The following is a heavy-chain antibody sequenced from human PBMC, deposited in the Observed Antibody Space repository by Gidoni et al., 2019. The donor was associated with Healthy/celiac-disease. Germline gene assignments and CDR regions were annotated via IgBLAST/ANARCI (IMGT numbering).Heavy chain of an antibody. J-gene: IGHJ6*02. V-gene: IGHV3-49*04. CDR3: TRDPGGWGLDYGMDV. D-gene: IGHD1-26*01. Sequence: EVQLVESGGGLVPPGRSLRLSCPASGFTFGAYAMSWGRQAPGKGLEWVGLIRSKAYGGTTEYAASVKGRFTISRDDSKSIAYLQMNSLKTEDTAVYYCTRDPGGWGLDYGMDVWGQGTTVTVSS. CDR2: IRSKAYGGTT. CDR1: GFTFGAYA.